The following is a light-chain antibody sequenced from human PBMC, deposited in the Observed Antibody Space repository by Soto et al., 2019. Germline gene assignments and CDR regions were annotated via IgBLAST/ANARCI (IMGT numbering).Light chain of an antibody. CDR3: QQRSNG. CDR2: GAS. V-gene: IGKV3-11*01. Sequence: EIVLTQSPDTLSLSPGERATLSCRASQSVGTYLVWYQQKPGQAPRLLIYGASNRATGIPARFSGSGSGTVFTLIISSLEPEDFAVYYCQQRSNGFGQGTKLEIK. J-gene: IGKJ2*01. CDR1: QSVGTY.